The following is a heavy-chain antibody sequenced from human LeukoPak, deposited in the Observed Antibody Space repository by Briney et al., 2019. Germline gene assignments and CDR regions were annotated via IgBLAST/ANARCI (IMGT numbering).Heavy chain of an antibody. Sequence: GGSLRLSCAASGFTFSSYAMHWVRQAPGKGLEWVAVISYDGSNKYYADSVKGRFTISRDNSKNTLYLQMNSLRAEDTAVYYCARTRCSGGSCYSYYLDYWGQGTLVTVSS. V-gene: IGHV3-30*04. CDR2: ISYDGSNK. CDR1: GFTFSSYA. J-gene: IGHJ4*02. D-gene: IGHD2-15*01. CDR3: ARTRCSGGSCYSYYLDY.